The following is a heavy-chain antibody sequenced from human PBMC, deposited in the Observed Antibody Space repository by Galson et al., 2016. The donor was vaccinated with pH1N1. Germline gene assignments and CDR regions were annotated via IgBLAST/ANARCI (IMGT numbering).Heavy chain of an antibody. Sequence: SVKVSCKASGYTFGSYAVHWVRQAPGQRLEWMGYVNTVNGNTQISQESQDRVSITRDTSTNTAYMEITSLRSDDTAVYYCARWALTGYHDYWGQGTLVIVSS. CDR1: GYTFGSYA. V-gene: IGHV1-3*04. CDR3: ARWALTGYHDY. J-gene: IGHJ4*02. CDR2: VNTVNGNT. D-gene: IGHD3-9*01.